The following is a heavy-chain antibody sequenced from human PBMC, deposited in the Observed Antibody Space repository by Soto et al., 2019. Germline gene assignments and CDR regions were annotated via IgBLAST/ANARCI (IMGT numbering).Heavy chain of an antibody. J-gene: IGHJ5*02. V-gene: IGHV1-2*02. D-gene: IGHD5-12*01. Sequence: QVQLVQSGAEVKKPGASVKVSCKASGYTFTGYYMHWVRQAPGQGLEWMGWINPNSGGTNYAQKFQGRVTMTRDTSISTAYMELSRLRSDDTAVYYCARDRRDGYKYNWFDPWGQGTLVTVSS. CDR3: ARDRRDGYKYNWFDP. CDR1: GYTFTGYY. CDR2: INPNSGGT.